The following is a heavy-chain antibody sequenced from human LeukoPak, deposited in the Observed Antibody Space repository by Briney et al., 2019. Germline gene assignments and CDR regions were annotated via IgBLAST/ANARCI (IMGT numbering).Heavy chain of an antibody. CDR3: ASMASYCSGGNCTDY. CDR1: GGSISSSY. J-gene: IGHJ4*02. D-gene: IGHD2-15*01. CDR2: ISYSGST. Sequence: SERLSLTCTVSGGSISSSYWSWIRQPPGKGLEWIGYISYSGSTNYSPSLKSRVTISVDTSKNQFSLKLSSVTAADTAVYYCASMASYCSGGNCTDYWGQGTLVTVSS. V-gene: IGHV4-59*01.